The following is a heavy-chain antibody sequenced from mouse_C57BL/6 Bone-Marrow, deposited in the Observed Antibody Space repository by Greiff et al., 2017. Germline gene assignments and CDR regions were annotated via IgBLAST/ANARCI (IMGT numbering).Heavy chain of an antibody. Sequence: VQLVESGPGLVQPSQSLSITCTVSGFSLTSYGVHWVRQSPGKGLEWLGVIWSGGSTDYNAAFISSLSISKDNSKSQVFFKMNSLQADDTAIYYCARNDLPYGSSHWYFDVWGTGTTVTVSS. V-gene: IGHV2-2*01. CDR3: ARNDLPYGSSHWYFDV. D-gene: IGHD1-1*01. CDR1: GFSLTSYG. J-gene: IGHJ1*03. CDR2: IWSGGST.